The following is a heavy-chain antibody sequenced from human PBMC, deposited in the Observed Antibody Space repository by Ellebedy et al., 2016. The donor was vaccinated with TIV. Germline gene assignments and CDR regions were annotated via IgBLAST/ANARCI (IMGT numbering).Heavy chain of an antibody. D-gene: IGHD3-3*01. CDR2: IRSKANSYAT. Sequence: PGGSLRLSCAASGFTFSGSAMHWVRQASGKGLEWVGRIRSKANSYATAYAASVKGRFTISRDDSKNTAYLQMNSLKTEDTAVYYCTRSVDYDFWSGYHRGLDAFDIWGQGTMVTVSS. CDR3: TRSVDYDFWSGYHRGLDAFDI. CDR1: GFTFSGSA. V-gene: IGHV3-73*01. J-gene: IGHJ3*02.